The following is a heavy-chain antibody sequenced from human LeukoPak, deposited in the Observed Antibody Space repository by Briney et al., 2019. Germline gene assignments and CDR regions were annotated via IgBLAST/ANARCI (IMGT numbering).Heavy chain of an antibody. CDR2: INPSGGST. CDR3: ARGASGWFGVSDPFPFDY. Sequence: GASVKVSCKASGYTLTSYYMHWVRQAPGQGLEWMGIINPSGGSTSYAQKFQGRVTMTRDTSTSTVYMELSSLRSEDTAVYYCARGASGWFGVSDPFPFDYWGQGTLVTVSS. CDR1: GYTLTSYY. J-gene: IGHJ4*02. V-gene: IGHV1-46*01. D-gene: IGHD3-10*01.